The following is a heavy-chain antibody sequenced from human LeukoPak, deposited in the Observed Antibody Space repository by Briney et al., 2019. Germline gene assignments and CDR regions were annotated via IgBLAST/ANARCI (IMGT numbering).Heavy chain of an antibody. D-gene: IGHD2/OR15-2a*01. V-gene: IGHV4-39*07. CDR2: IYYSGST. J-gene: IGHJ4*02. CDR3: ARVRGDGNNPYDY. CDR1: GGSISSSSYY. Sequence: PSETLSLTCTVSGGSISSSSYYWGWIRQPPGKGLEWIGSIYYSGSTYYNPSLKSRVTISVDTSKNQFSLKLSSVTAADTAVYYCARVRGDGNNPYDYWGQGTLVTVSS.